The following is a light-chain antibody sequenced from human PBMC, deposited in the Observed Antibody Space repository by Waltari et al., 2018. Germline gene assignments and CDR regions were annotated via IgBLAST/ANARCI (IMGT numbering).Light chain of an antibody. CDR3: QHGNTFPLT. V-gene: IGKV1-12*01. Sequence: DIQMTQSPSSVSASVGARVIIPSRASPDIRMWLAWYQHTPAKAPKLLIYDAATLHSGVPSRFSGTGSGTEFTLTISSLQPEDFATYYCQHGNTFPLTFGGGTKV. CDR1: PDIRMW. CDR2: DAA. J-gene: IGKJ4*01.